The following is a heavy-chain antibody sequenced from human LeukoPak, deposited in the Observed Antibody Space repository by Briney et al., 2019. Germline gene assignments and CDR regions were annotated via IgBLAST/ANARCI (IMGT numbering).Heavy chain of an antibody. CDR3: AREGFSGSYYEPHEFDY. J-gene: IGHJ4*02. V-gene: IGHV3-48*01. CDR1: GFTFSSYS. Sequence: GGSLRLSCAASGFTFSSYSMNWVRQAPGKGLEWVSYISSSSTIYYADSVKGRFTISRDNAKNSLYLQMNSLRAEDTAVYYCAREGFSGSYYEPHEFDYWGQGTLVTVSS. CDR2: ISSSSTI. D-gene: IGHD1-26*01.